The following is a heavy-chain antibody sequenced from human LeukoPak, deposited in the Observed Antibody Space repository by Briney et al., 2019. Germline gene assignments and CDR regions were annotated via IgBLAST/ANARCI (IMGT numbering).Heavy chain of an antibody. Sequence: ASVKVSCKASGGTFRSYAISWVRQAPGQGLEWMGGIIPIFGTANYAQKFQGRVTITADKSTSTAYMELSSLRSEDTAVYYCARDRDMVRGVIHYYYYYGMDVWGKGTTVTVSS. V-gene: IGHV1-69*06. D-gene: IGHD3-10*01. CDR1: GGTFRSYA. J-gene: IGHJ6*04. CDR2: IIPIFGTA. CDR3: ARDRDMVRGVIHYYYYYGMDV.